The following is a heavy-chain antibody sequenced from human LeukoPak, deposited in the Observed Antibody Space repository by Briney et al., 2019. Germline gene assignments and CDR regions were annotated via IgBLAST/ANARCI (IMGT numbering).Heavy chain of an antibody. Sequence: SETLSLTCAVSADSFSSHYWTWIRQPPGKGLEWIGYISYIGSTNYNPSLKSRVTISIDTSKNQFSPKLTSVTAADTAVYYCARDLVTVTKGFDIWGQGTMVSVSS. CDR1: ADSFSSHY. CDR2: ISYIGST. D-gene: IGHD4-17*01. CDR3: ARDLVTVTKGFDI. J-gene: IGHJ3*02. V-gene: IGHV4-59*11.